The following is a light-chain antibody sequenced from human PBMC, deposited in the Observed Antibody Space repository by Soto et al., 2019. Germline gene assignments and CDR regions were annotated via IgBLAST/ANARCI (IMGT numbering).Light chain of an antibody. V-gene: IGKV3-20*01. J-gene: IGKJ4*02. CDR1: QSVSSSY. CDR3: QQYGSSPLST. Sequence: EIVLTQSPGTLSLSPGERATLSCRASQSVSSSYLAWYQQKPGQAPRLLIYDASSRATGIPDRFSGSGSGTDFTLTISRLEPEDFAVYYCQQYGSSPLSTF. CDR2: DAS.